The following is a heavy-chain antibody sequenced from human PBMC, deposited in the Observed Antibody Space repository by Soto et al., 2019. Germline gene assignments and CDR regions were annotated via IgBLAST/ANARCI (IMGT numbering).Heavy chain of an antibody. CDR1: GFTFSSYA. CDR3: ARPAPPYSSSSRQRNYFDY. D-gene: IGHD6-6*01. Sequence: GGSLRLSCAASGFTFSSYAMHWVRQAPGKGLEWVAVISYDGSNKYYADSVKGRFTISRDNSKNTLYLQMNSLRAEDTAVYYCARPAPPYSSSSRQRNYFDYWGQGTLVTVSS. CDR2: ISYDGSNK. V-gene: IGHV3-30-3*01. J-gene: IGHJ4*02.